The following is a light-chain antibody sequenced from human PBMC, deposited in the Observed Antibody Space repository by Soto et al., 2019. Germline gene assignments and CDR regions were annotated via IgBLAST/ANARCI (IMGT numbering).Light chain of an antibody. CDR2: GVS. V-gene: IGLV2-14*01. CDR3: TSYTTTTLEV. CDR1: RNDVGLYNY. J-gene: IGLJ1*01. Sequence: QSALTQPASVSASPGQSITISCTGTRNDVGLYNYVSWYQHHPGNAPKLLIYGVSDRPSWVSNRFSGSKSGNTASLTISVLKAEDEADYYCTSYTTTTLEVFGTGTKLPVL.